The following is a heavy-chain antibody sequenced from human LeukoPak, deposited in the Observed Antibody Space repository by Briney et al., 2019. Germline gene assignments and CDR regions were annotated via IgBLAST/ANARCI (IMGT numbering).Heavy chain of an antibody. CDR3: AKDFGEGGY. D-gene: IGHD3-10*01. J-gene: IGHJ4*02. Sequence: GGSLRLSCVASGFTLDDYALHWGRQAPGKGLEWISLISGDGDNTYYADSVTGRFTISRDNSKNSLYLQMNSMRTEDTALYYCAKDFGEGGYWGQGTLVTVSS. CDR1: GFTLDDYA. V-gene: IGHV3-43*02. CDR2: ISGDGDNT.